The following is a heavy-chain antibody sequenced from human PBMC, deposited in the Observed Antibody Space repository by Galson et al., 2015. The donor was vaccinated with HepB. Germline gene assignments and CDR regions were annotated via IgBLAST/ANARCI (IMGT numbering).Heavy chain of an antibody. CDR2: ISSSSSYI. D-gene: IGHD4-17*01. Sequence: SLRLSCAASGFTFSSYSMNWVRQAPGKGLEWVSSISSSSSYIYYADSVKGRFTISRDNAKNSLYLQMNSLRDEDTAVYYCASGDFDYWGQGTLVTVSS. CDR1: GFTFSSYS. CDR3: ASGDFDY. J-gene: IGHJ4*02. V-gene: IGHV3-21*01.